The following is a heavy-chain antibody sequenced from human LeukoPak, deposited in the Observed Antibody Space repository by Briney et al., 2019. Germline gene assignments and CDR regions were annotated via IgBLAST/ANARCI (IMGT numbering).Heavy chain of an antibody. D-gene: IGHD3-10*01. CDR3: AREKSGSYYENFDY. CDR2: IHYSGST. V-gene: IGHV4-30-4*01. Sequence: SQTLSLTCTVSGGSISSGDYYWSWIRQPPGKGLEWIGYIHYSGSTYYNPSLKSRVTISVDTSKNQVSLRLSSVTAADTAVYYCAREKSGSYYENFDYWGQGTLVTVSS. CDR1: GGSISSGDYY. J-gene: IGHJ4*02.